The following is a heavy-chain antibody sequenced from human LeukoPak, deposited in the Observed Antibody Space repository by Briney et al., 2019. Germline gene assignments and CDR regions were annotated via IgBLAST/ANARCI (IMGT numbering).Heavy chain of an antibody. D-gene: IGHD3-22*01. J-gene: IGHJ3*02. CDR1: GYTLTAYY. V-gene: IGHV1-2*06. CDR3: ARPYYESSGLYVDAFDI. CDR2: INPNSGGT. Sequence: ASVKVSCKASGYTLTAYYLHWVRQAPGQGLEWMGRINPNSGGTTYAQKFQGRVTMTRDTSIGTAYMELSSLRSDDTAVYYCARPYYESSGLYVDAFDIWGQGTMVTVSS.